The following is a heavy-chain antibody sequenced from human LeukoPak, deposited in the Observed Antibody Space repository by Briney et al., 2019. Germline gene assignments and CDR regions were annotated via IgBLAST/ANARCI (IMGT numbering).Heavy chain of an antibody. CDR2: INAGNGNT. V-gene: IGHV1-3*01. CDR1: GYTFTSYA. D-gene: IGHD1-26*01. CDR3: AREPPHLSSGSYYLSY. J-gene: IGHJ4*02. Sequence: ASVKVSCKASGYTFTSYAMHWVRQAPGQRLEWMGWINAGNGNTKYSQKSQGRVTITRDTSASTAYMELSSLRSEDTAVYYCAREPPHLSSGSYYLSYWGQGTLVTVSS.